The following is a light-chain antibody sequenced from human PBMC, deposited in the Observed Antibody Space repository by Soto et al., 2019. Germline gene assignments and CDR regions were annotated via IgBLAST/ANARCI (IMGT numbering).Light chain of an antibody. V-gene: IGLV3-21*02. CDR1: NIGSKS. CDR2: DDS. J-gene: IGLJ2*01. CDR3: QVWDTNSDRCVL. Sequence: SYELTQPSSVSVAPGHTAKIPCGGNNIGSKSVHWYQQRPGQAPLVVVSDDSERPSGIPERFSGSNSGNTATLTISRVEAGDEADYYCQVWDTNSDRCVLFVGGNKVTVL.